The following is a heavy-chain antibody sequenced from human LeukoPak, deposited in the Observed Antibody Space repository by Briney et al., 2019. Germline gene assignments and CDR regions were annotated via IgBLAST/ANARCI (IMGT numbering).Heavy chain of an antibody. J-gene: IGHJ4*02. CDR1: GGTFSSYA. CDR3: ARGYSSSWYSPDY. CDR2: IIPIFGTA. V-gene: IGHV1-69*13. Sequence: VKVSCKASGGTFSSYAISWVRQAPGQGLEWMGGIIPIFGTANYAQKFQGRVTITTDESTSTAYMELSSLRSEDTAVYYRARGYSSSWYSPDYWGQGTLVTVSS. D-gene: IGHD6-13*01.